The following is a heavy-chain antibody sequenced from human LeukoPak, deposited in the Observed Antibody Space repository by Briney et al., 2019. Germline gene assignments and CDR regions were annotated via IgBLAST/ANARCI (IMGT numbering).Heavy chain of an antibody. J-gene: IGHJ4*02. Sequence: GGSLRLSCAASGFTFSSYSMNWVRQAPGKGLEWVSSISSSSSYIYYADSVKGRFTISRDNAKNSLYLQMNSLRAEDTAVYYCARDYDILTGPALDYWGQGTLVTVSS. CDR1: GFTFSSYS. V-gene: IGHV3-21*01. D-gene: IGHD3-9*01. CDR2: ISSSSSYI. CDR3: ARDYDILTGPALDY.